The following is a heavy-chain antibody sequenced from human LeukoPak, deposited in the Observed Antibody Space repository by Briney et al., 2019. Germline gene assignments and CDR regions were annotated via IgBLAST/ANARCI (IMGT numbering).Heavy chain of an antibody. CDR1: GGSISSYY. V-gene: IGHV4-59*01. Sequence: PSETLSLTCTVSGGSISSYYWSWMRQSPGKELEWIGYINYSGSTNYNPSLKSRVTMSVDTSKNHFSLKLNSVTAADTAVYYCARVGATVISGFDIWGQGTMVTVSS. J-gene: IGHJ3*02. CDR2: INYSGST. CDR3: ARVGATVISGFDI. D-gene: IGHD1-26*01.